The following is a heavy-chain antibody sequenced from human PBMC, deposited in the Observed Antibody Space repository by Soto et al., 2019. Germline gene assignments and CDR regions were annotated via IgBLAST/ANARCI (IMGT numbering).Heavy chain of an antibody. CDR3: ARDLDIARMDV. CDR2: ISSSSSYI. D-gene: IGHD2-15*01. Sequence: PGGSLRLSCAASGFTFSSYSMNWVRQAPGKGLEWVSSISSSSSYIYYADSVKGRFTISRDNTKNSLYLQMNSLRAEDTAVYYCARDLDIARMDVWGQGTTVTVSS. J-gene: IGHJ6*02. V-gene: IGHV3-21*01. CDR1: GFTFSSYS.